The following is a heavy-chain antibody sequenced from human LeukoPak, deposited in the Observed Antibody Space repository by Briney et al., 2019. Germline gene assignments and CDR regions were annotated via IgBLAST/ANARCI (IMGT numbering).Heavy chain of an antibody. CDR2: ISSSSSTI. CDR1: GFTFSSYS. V-gene: IGHV3-48*01. Sequence: GGSLRLSCAASGFTFSSYSMNWLRQAPGKGLEWVSYISSSSSTIYYADSVKGRFTISRDNAKNSLYLQMNSLRAEDTAVYYCARTGENYYDSSGYFNWFDPWGQGTLVTVSS. J-gene: IGHJ5*02. D-gene: IGHD3-22*01. CDR3: ARTGENYYDSSGYFNWFDP.